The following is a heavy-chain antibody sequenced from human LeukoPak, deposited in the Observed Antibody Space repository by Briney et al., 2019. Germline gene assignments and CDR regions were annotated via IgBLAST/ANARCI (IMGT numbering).Heavy chain of an antibody. V-gene: IGHV1-24*01. J-gene: IGHJ6*03. Sequence: ASVKVSCKVSGNTLTELSMHWVRQAPGKGLEWMGGFDPEDGETIYAQKFQGRVTMTRDTSISTAYMELSRLRSDDTAVYYCAKAGPPIHYYYMDVWGKGTTVTISS. CDR3: AKAGPPIHYYYMDV. CDR2: FDPEDGET. CDR1: GNTLTELS.